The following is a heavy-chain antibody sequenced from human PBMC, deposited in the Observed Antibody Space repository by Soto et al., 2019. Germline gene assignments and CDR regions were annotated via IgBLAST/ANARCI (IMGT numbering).Heavy chain of an antibody. CDR3: ASARSYYYGMDV. Sequence: SETLSLTCTVSGGSISSYYWSWIRQPPGKGLEWIGYIYYSGSTNYNPSLKSRVTISVDTSKNQFSLKLSSVTAADTAVYYCASARSYYYGMDVWGQGTTVTVSS. D-gene: IGHD6-6*01. V-gene: IGHV4-59*01. CDR2: IYYSGST. J-gene: IGHJ6*02. CDR1: GGSISSYY.